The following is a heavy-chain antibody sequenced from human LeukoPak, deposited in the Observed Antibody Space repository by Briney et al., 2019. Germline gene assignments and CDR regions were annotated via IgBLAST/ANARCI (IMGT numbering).Heavy chain of an antibody. CDR1: GFIFSSYA. J-gene: IGHJ4*02. CDR3: ARTVSGWPDY. V-gene: IGHV3-53*01. Sequence: GGSLRLSCAASGFIFSSYAMSWVRQAPGKGLEWVAVIYSDGTTYHADSVKGRFTISRDDSKNTLHLQMNSLRAEDSAVYYCARTVSGWPDYWGQGTLVTVSS. CDR2: IYSDGTT. D-gene: IGHD6-19*01.